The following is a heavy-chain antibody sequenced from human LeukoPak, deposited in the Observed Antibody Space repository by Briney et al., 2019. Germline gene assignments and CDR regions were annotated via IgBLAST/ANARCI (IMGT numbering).Heavy chain of an antibody. Sequence: SETLSLTCTVSGGSISNYYWSWIRQPPGKGLEWIGYIFYSGSTNYNPSLKSRVTISLDTSKNQFSLKLSSVTSADTAVYYCAREGLGFFEYWGQGTLVTVSS. CDR3: AREGLGFFEY. D-gene: IGHD3/OR15-3a*01. CDR2: IFYSGST. J-gene: IGHJ4*02. V-gene: IGHV4-59*01. CDR1: GGSISNYY.